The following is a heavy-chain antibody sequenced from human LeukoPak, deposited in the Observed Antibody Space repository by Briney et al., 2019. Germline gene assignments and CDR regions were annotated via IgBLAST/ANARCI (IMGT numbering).Heavy chain of an antibody. V-gene: IGHV3-30*02. CDR3: AKDWADSSSWKLYYYYGMDV. J-gene: IGHJ6*02. CDR2: IRYDGSNK. CDR1: GFTFSSYG. D-gene: IGHD6-13*01. Sequence: GRSLRLSCAASGFTFSSYGMHWVRQAPGNGLEWVAFIRYDGSNKYYADSVKGRFTISRDNSKNTLYLQMNSLRAEDTAVYYCAKDWADSSSWKLYYYYGMDVWGQGTTVTVSS.